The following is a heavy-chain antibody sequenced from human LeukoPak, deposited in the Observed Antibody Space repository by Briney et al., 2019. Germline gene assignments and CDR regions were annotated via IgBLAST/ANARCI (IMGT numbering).Heavy chain of an antibody. V-gene: IGHV4-38-2*02. D-gene: IGHD1-14*01. CDR1: GYSISSGYY. CDR3: ARLNKPGWFDP. CDR2: IYHSGST. J-gene: IGHJ5*02. Sequence: PSETLSLTCTVSGYSISSGYYWGWIRQPPGKGLEWIGSIYHSGSTYYNPSLKGRVTISVDTSKNQFSLKLSSVTAADTAVYYCARLNKPGWFDPWGQGTLVTVSS.